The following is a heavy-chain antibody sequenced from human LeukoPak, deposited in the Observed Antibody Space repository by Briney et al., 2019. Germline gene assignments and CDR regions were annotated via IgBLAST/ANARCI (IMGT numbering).Heavy chain of an antibody. Sequence: GGSLRLSCAPSGFPFDDYSMHWVRQAPGKGLEWVSFISWDSDSNYYADSVKGRFTISRDNSKNSLYLQMSSLRAEDTALYYCAKDWGGGQKAAAGTVDYWGQGSLVTVSS. J-gene: IGHJ4*02. D-gene: IGHD6-13*01. V-gene: IGHV3-43D*03. CDR1: GFPFDDYS. CDR2: ISWDSDSN. CDR3: AKDWGGGQKAAAGTVDY.